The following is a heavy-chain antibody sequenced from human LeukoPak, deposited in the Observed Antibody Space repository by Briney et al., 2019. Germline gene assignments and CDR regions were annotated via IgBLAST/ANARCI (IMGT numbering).Heavy chain of an antibody. CDR1: GGSISSYY. D-gene: IGHD3-22*01. V-gene: IGHV4-59*01. CDR3: ARASYYYDSSGLSWFNP. Sequence: MPSETLSLTYTVSGGSISSYYWSWIRQPPGKGLEWIGYIYYSGSTNYNPSLKSRVTISVDTSKNQFSLKLSSVTAADTAVYYCARASYYYDSSGLSWFNPWGQGTLVTVSS. CDR2: IYYSGST. J-gene: IGHJ5*02.